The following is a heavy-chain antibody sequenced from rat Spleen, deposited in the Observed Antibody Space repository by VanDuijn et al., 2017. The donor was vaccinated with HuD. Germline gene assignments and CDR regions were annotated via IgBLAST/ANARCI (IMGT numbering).Heavy chain of an antibody. CDR2: ISYDGSST. V-gene: IGHV5-29*01. D-gene: IGHD1-2*01. J-gene: IGHJ1*01. CDR1: GFTFSDYY. CDR3: ARRSWDWYFDF. Sequence: EVQLVESDGGLVQPGRSLKLSCAASGFTFSDYYMAWVRQAPTKGLEWVATISYDGSSTYYRDSVKGRFTISRDNAKSTLYLQMDSLRSEDTATYYCARRSWDWYFDFWGPGTMVTVSS.